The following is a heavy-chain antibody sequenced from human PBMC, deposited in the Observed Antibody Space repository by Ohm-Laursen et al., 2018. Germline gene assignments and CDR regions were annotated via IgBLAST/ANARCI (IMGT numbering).Heavy chain of an antibody. Sequence: SLRLSCAASGFTFSSYAMSWVRQAPGKGLEWVSSISGSGIHTYYADSVKGRFTISRDNSKNTLYLQMNSLRAEDTAVYYCASSNWFDPWGQGTLVTVSS. J-gene: IGHJ5*02. CDR3: ASSNWFDP. CDR2: ISGSGIHT. CDR1: GFTFSSYA. V-gene: IGHV3-23*01.